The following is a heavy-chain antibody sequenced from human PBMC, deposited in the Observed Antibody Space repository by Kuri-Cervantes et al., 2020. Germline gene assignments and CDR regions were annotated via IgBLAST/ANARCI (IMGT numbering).Heavy chain of an antibody. CDR1: GGSISSGGYS. CDR3: ARDYYSSSWYDYYYYYGMDV. CDR2: IKQDGSEK. V-gene: IGHV3-7*01. D-gene: IGHD6-13*01. J-gene: IGHJ6*02. Sequence: ETLSLTCAVSGGSISSGGYSWSWIRQPPGKGLEWVANIKQDGSEKYYVDSVKGRFTISRDNAKNSLYLQMNSLRAEDTAVYYCARDYYSSSWYDYYYYYGMDVWGQGTTVTVSS.